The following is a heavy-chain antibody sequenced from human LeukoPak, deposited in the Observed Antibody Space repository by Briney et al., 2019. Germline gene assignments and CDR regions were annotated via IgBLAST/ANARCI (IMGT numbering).Heavy chain of an antibody. CDR1: GYTFTSYD. CDR3: AKAARMTIVGATPGDY. V-gene: IGHV1-8*03. Sequence: ASVKVSCKASGYTFTSYDINWVRQATGQGLEWMGWMNPNSGNTGYAQKFQGRVTITRNTSISTAYMELSSLRSEDTAVYYCAKAARMTIVGATPGDYWGQGTLVTVSS. CDR2: MNPNSGNT. D-gene: IGHD1-26*01. J-gene: IGHJ4*02.